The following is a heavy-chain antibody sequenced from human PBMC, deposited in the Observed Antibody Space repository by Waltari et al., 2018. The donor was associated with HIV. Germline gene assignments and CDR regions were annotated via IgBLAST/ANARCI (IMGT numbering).Heavy chain of an antibody. CDR3: ARGWGTDYREGWWFDP. Sequence: EVQVVESGGNLIQPGGSLRLSCAASGFPVTSHFMSWFRQSSRKGLGWVSIIYRADNIAYASSVKGRFAISRDNSDNTLYLQMNSLRAEDTAVYYCARGWGTDYREGWWFDPRGQGTLVTVSS. J-gene: IGHJ5*02. CDR2: IYRADNI. V-gene: IGHV3-53*01. CDR1: GFPVTSHF. D-gene: IGHD3-10*01.